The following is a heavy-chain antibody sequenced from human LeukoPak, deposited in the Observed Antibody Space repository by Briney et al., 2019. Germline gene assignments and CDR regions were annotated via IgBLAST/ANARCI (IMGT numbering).Heavy chain of an antibody. J-gene: IGHJ4*02. CDR1: GGSISSYY. D-gene: IGHD3-22*01. CDR2: IYYSGST. CDR3: AREEYYYDSSGYYFYYFDY. V-gene: IGHV4-59*12. Sequence: PSETLSLTCTVSGGSISSYYWSWIRQPPGKGLEWIGYIYYSGSTNYNPSLKSRVTISVDTSKNQFSLKLSSVTAADTAVYYCAREEYYYDSSGYYFYYFDYWGQGTLVTVSS.